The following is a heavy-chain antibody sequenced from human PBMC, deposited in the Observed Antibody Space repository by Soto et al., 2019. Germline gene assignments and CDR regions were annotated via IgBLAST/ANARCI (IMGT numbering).Heavy chain of an antibody. Sequence: GGSLRLSCAASGFTVSTNYMSWVRQAPGKGLEWVSVIYSGGGTYYADSAKGRFTISSDNSKKTLYLQMSSLKAEDTAVYYCARLSTVTGVYAFDIWGQGTMVTVSS. V-gene: IGHV3-66*04. CDR3: ARLSTVTGVYAFDI. CDR2: IYSGGGT. CDR1: GFTVSTNY. J-gene: IGHJ3*02. D-gene: IGHD4-17*01.